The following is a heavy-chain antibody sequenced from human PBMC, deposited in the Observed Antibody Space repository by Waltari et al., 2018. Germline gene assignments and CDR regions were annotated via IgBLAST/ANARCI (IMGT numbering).Heavy chain of an antibody. CDR3: AREFESSGDYYRAA. Sequence: QVQLQESGPRLVKPSETLSLTCTVSGDSISDYYWSWIRQPAGKGLEWSGRIAPSGTTNDNASLNRRVTMSGDTSKNQFSLRLRSVPVADTAVYYCAREFESSGDYYRAAWGQGALVTVSS. CDR2: IAPSGTT. J-gene: IGHJ1*01. D-gene: IGHD3-22*01. V-gene: IGHV4-4*07. CDR1: GDSISDYY.